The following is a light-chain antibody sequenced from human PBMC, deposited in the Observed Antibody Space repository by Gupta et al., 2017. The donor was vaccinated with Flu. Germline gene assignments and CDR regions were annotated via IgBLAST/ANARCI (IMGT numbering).Light chain of an antibody. J-gene: IGKJ2*01. CDR2: DAS. CDR1: ESGRGKY. CDR3: HQHGDSPYT. Sequence: ATLYLSAGERATHSGRTSESGRGKYLAWYQQNPGQAPRLLIFDASNRDTYIPDRITGSGFGTEFTLTINRLEPEDFVVYYCHQHGDSPYTFGQGTRLEIK. V-gene: IGKV3-20*01.